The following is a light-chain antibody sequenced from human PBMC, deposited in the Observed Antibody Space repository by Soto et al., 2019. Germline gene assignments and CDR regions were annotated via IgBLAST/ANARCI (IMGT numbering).Light chain of an antibody. Sequence: QSVLTQPPSASGTPGQRVTISCSGSNSNIGSNSVNWYQHLPGSAPKLLISTNSQRPSGVPDRFSGSKSGTSASLAISGLQSGDEADYYCATWDDSLNVAVFGGGTQLTVL. CDR2: TNS. V-gene: IGLV1-44*01. CDR1: NSNIGSNS. CDR3: ATWDDSLNVAV. J-gene: IGLJ2*01.